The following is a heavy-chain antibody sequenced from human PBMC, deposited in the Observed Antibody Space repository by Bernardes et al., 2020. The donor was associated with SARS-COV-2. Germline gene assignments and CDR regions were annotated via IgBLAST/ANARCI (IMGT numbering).Heavy chain of an antibody. V-gene: IGHV3-21*01. CDR2: ISSTSGYI. CDR1: QFTFRSYS. Sequence: GGSLRLSCAASQFTFRSYSMMWVRQAPGKGLEWISSISSTSGYIYYADSVTGRFTISRDNAKNSLYLQMNSLRAEDTAVYYCASVGNGRPTPPWGQGTLVTVSS. D-gene: IGHD2-8*01. J-gene: IGHJ5*02. CDR3: ASVGNGRPTPP.